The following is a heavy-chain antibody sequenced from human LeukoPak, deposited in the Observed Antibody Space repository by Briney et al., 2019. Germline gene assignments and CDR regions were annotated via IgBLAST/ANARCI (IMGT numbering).Heavy chain of an antibody. CDR2: ISPNSGGT. CDR3: ANSPMGYGDPSRWFDP. Sequence: GSVRVSRKASGYTSTGYYMHWVRQAPGQGLEWMGWISPNSGGTNYAQKFQGRVTTTRDTSISTAYMELSRLRSDDTAVYYCANSPMGYGDPSRWFDPWGQGNLVTVSS. J-gene: IGHJ5*02. CDR1: GYTSTGYY. V-gene: IGHV1-2*02. D-gene: IGHD4-17*01.